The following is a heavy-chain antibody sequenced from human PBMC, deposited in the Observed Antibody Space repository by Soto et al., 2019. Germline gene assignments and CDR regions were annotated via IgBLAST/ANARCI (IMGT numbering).Heavy chain of an antibody. J-gene: IGHJ4*02. CDR1: GCICSSCW. Sequence: DVQLVESGGDLVQPGGSLRLSCGASGCICSSCWMSWLRQAPGKGLEWVANIKQEGSERHYVDSVEGRFTISRDTAKSSLYLQMNSLRAEDTTIYYCMMDQYWGQGTQVSVSS. CDR3: MMDQY. CDR2: IKQEGSER. V-gene: IGHV3-7*04.